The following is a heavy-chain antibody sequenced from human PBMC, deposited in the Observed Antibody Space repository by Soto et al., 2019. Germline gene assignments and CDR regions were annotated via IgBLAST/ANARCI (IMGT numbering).Heavy chain of an antibody. D-gene: IGHD6-13*01. J-gene: IGHJ6*02. CDR1: GDSVSSNSAA. CDR3: CRGRLRAGDYYGMDG. CDR2: TYYRSKWYN. Sequence: PSQTLSLTCAISGDSVSSNSAAWNWIRQSPSRGLEWLGRTYYRSKWYNDYAVSVKSRITINPDTSKNQFSLQLNSVTPEDTAVFFFCRGRLRAGDYYGMDGWGQGTTVTVSS. V-gene: IGHV6-1*01.